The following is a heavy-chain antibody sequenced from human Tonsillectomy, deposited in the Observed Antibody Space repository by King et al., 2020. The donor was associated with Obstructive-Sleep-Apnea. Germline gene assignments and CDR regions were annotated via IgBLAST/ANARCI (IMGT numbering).Heavy chain of an antibody. Sequence: VQLVESGGGLVQPGGSVRLSCGASGFTFSSYWMTWVRQAPGKGLGWVANIKQDGSVKNYEDSVKGRFTISRDNAKKSVFLQMNSLTAEDTAVYYCAKEYWGPDYWGQGTLVTVSP. V-gene: IGHV3-7*01. CDR3: AKEYWGPDY. CDR2: IKQDGSVK. CDR1: GFTFSSYW. J-gene: IGHJ4*02. D-gene: IGHD3-16*01.